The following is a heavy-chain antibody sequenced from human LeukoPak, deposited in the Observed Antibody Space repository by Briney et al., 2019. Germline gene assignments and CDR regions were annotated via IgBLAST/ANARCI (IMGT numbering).Heavy chain of an antibody. CDR1: GGSFSGYY. Sequence: PSETLSLTCAVYGGSFSGYYWSWIRQPPGKGLEWIGEINHSGSTNYNPSLKSRVTISVDTSKNQFSLKLSSVTAADTAVYYCARQALRYFDWSYWGQGTLVTVSS. D-gene: IGHD3-9*01. V-gene: IGHV4-34*01. J-gene: IGHJ4*02. CDR3: ARQALRYFDWSY. CDR2: INHSGST.